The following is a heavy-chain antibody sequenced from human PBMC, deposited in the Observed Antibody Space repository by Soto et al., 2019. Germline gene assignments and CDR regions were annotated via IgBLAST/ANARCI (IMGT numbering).Heavy chain of an antibody. Sequence: GGSLRLSCAASGFTFSSYAMHWVRQAPGKGLEWVAVISYDGSNKYYADSVKGRFTISRDNSKNTLYLQMNSLRAEDTAVYYCARDRAGNPGVYWGQGTLVTVSS. J-gene: IGHJ4*02. CDR3: ARDRAGNPGVY. CDR2: ISYDGSNK. V-gene: IGHV3-30-3*01. D-gene: IGHD3-10*01. CDR1: GFTFSSYA.